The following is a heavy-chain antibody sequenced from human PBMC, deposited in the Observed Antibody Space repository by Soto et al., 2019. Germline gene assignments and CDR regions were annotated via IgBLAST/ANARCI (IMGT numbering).Heavy chain of an antibody. CDR2: IYFTGST. Sequence: QVQLQESGPGLVKPSQTLSLTCSVSGGSISTAGYYWSWIRQHPGKGLEWIGYIYFTGSTYYNPSLESRVIMSADTSKNQFSLKLTSVTAADTAVYYCASGGDYGVYVLYNRGQGALVTVSS. CDR3: ASGGDYGVYVLYN. D-gene: IGHD4-17*01. J-gene: IGHJ4*02. V-gene: IGHV4-31*03. CDR1: GGSISTAGYY.